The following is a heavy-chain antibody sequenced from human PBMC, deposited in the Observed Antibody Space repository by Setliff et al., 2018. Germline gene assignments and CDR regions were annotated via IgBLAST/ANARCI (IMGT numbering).Heavy chain of an antibody. CDR1: GSSVSSNY. J-gene: IGHJ3*01. V-gene: IGHV3-53*01. CDR2: IYSGDSGGST. Sequence: GGSLRLSCAASGSSVSSNYMSWVRQAPGKGLEWVSVIYSGDSGGSTYYADSVKGRFTISRDNSMNTLYLQMHGLRAEDTAVYYCARYCSSGSCYYDAFDVWGQGTMVTVSS. CDR3: ARYCSSGSCYYDAFDV. D-gene: IGHD2-15*01.